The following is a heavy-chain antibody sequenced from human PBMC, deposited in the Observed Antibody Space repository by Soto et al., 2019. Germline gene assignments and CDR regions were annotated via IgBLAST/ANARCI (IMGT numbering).Heavy chain of an antibody. D-gene: IGHD3-10*01. CDR2: IGGNGGTT. Sequence: GGSLRLSCAASGFKFSNYAMSWVRQAPGKGLEWVSLIGGNGGTTYYADSVKGRFTISRDNSKNTLYLQMNSLRAEDTAVYYCARDDRITMVRGVIITASDAFDIWGQGTMVTVSS. V-gene: IGHV3-23*01. CDR1: GFKFSNYA. CDR3: ARDDRITMVRGVIITASDAFDI. J-gene: IGHJ3*02.